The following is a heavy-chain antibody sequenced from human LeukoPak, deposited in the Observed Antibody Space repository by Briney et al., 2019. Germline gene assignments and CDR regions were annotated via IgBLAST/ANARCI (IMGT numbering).Heavy chain of an antibody. CDR3: SKGLSDYDFWSCYYLDY. V-gene: IGHV3-7*03. Sequence: SGGSLRLSCAASGFTFSSYWMSWVRQAPGKGLEWVANIKQDGSEKYYVDSVKGRFTISRDNSKNTLYLQMNSLRAEDTAVYYFSKGLSDYDFWSCYYLDYWGQGTLVTVSS. CDR1: GFTFSSYW. D-gene: IGHD3-3*01. J-gene: IGHJ4*02. CDR2: IKQDGSEK.